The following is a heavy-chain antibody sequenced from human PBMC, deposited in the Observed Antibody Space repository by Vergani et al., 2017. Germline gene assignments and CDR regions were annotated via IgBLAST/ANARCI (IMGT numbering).Heavy chain of an antibody. CDR3: ARHKYQLLASPPRPHAFDI. Sequence: QLQLQESGPGLVKPSETLSLICTVSGGPISSSSYYWGWIRQPPGTGLEWIGSSYYSGSTYYNPSLKSRDTISVDTSKNQFSLKLSSETAADTAVYYCARHKYQLLASPPRPHAFDIWGQGTMVTVSS. CDR1: GGPISSSSYY. D-gene: IGHD2-2*01. V-gene: IGHV4-39*01. CDR2: SYYSGST. J-gene: IGHJ3*02.